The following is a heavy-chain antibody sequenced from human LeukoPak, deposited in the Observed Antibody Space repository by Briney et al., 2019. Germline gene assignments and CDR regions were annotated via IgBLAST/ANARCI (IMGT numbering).Heavy chain of an antibody. CDR3: ARRGFVFRVILVGFHKEAYYFDS. Sequence: GGSLRLSCAASGFTFSSYNMNWVRQAPGKGLEGGSYISRSSSYIYYADSVKGRFTISRDNAKNSLYMQMNSLSAEDTALYFCARRGFVFRVILVGFHKEAYYFDSWRQGALLTVSS. CDR1: GFTFSSYN. V-gene: IGHV3-21*04. D-gene: IGHD3-22*01. J-gene: IGHJ4*02. CDR2: ISRSSSYI.